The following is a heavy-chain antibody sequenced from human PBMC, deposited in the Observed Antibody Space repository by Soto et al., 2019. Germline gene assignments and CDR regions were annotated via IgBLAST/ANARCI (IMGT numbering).Heavy chain of an antibody. Sequence: EVLLVESGGGLVQPGGSLTLSCAASGFIFSDYEINWVRQAPGKGLECVSYISSSGSTIYYADSVKGRFTISRDNAKNSLYLQMNSLRAEDTAVYYCARVYEPFKFFDRWGQGTLVTVSS. J-gene: IGHJ4*02. CDR2: ISSSGSTI. V-gene: IGHV3-48*03. D-gene: IGHD5-12*01. CDR3: ARVYEPFKFFDR. CDR1: GFIFSDYE.